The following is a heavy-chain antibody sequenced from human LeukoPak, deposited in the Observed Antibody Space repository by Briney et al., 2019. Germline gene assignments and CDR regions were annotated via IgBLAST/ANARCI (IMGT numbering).Heavy chain of an antibody. Sequence: ASVKVSCKASGYTFTGYYMHWVRQAPGQGLEWMGWINPNSGGTNYAQKFQGRVTMTRDTSISTAYMELSSLRSEDTAVYYCARGMITFGGVIVNYYYYYMDVWGKGTTVTVSS. CDR1: GYTFTGYY. CDR2: INPNSGGT. J-gene: IGHJ6*03. V-gene: IGHV1-2*02. D-gene: IGHD3-16*02. CDR3: ARGMITFGGVIVNYYYYYMDV.